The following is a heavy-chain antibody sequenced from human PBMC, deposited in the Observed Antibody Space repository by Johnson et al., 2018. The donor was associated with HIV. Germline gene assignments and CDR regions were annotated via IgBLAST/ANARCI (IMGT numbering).Heavy chain of an antibody. V-gene: IGHV3-30-3*01. CDR3: ARALEGDAFDI. Sequence: QVQLVESGGGLVKPGGSLRLSCAASGFTFSDYYMSWIRQAPGKGLEWVAVISYDGSNKYYADSVKGRFTISRDNSKNTLYLQMNSLRAEDMAVYYCARALEGDAFDIWGQGTMVTVSS. D-gene: IGHD5-24*01. J-gene: IGHJ3*02. CDR2: ISYDGSNK. CDR1: GFTFSDYY.